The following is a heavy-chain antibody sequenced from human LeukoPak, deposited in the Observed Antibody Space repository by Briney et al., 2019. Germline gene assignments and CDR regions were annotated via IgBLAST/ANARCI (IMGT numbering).Heavy chain of an antibody. CDR3: ARLGEGRYFDWSLIHLDYYFDY. D-gene: IGHD3-9*01. J-gene: IGHJ4*02. CDR2: IYPGDPDT. CDR1: GYSFTSYW. V-gene: IGHV5-51*01. Sequence: GESLKISCKGSGYSFTSYWIGWVRQMPGKGLEWMGIIYPGDPDTRYSPSFQGQVTISADKSISTAYLQWSSLKASDTAMYYCARLGEGRYFDWSLIHLDYYFDYWGQGTLVTVSS.